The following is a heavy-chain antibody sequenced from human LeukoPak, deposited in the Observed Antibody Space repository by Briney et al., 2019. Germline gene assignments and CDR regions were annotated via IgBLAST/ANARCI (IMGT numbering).Heavy chain of an antibody. CDR3: ARRSGIAVAGAFDY. CDR1: GFTFSNYA. CDR2: ISRGTATT. J-gene: IGHJ4*02. V-gene: IGHV3-23*01. D-gene: IGHD6-19*01. Sequence: PGGSLRLSCAASGFTFSNYAMSWVRQAPGKGLEWVSTISRGTATTYYADSVKGRFIISRDNSKNTLYLQMNSLRAEDTAVYYCARRSGIAVAGAFDYWGQGTLVTVSS.